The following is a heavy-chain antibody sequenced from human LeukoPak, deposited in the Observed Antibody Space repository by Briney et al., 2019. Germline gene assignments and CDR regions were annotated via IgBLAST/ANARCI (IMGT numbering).Heavy chain of an antibody. D-gene: IGHD2-15*01. Sequence: SSETLSLTCTVSGGSINSYYWSWIRQPPGRGLEWIGSIHYSGSTSYNPSLRSRVTISVDKSKNQFFLKLSSVTATDTAVYYCARGFCGGGVCYSPGEWGQGTLVTVSS. J-gene: IGHJ4*02. V-gene: IGHV4-59*01. CDR2: IHYSGST. CDR1: GGSINSYY. CDR3: ARGFCGGGVCYSPGE.